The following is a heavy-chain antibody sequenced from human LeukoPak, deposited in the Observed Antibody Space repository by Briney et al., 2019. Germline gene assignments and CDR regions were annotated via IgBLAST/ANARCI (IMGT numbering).Heavy chain of an antibody. D-gene: IGHD2-2*01. CDR2: ISGSGGTT. CDR1: GFTFSSYS. V-gene: IGHV3-23*01. Sequence: PGGSLRLSCTASGFTFSSYSMSWVRQAPGKGLEWVSEISGSGGTTHYADSVKGRFTISRDNSKNTLYLQMNSLRAEDTAVYYCAKDIPGYCTSTSCLNWFDPWGQGTLVTVSS. J-gene: IGHJ5*02. CDR3: AKDIPGYCTSTSCLNWFDP.